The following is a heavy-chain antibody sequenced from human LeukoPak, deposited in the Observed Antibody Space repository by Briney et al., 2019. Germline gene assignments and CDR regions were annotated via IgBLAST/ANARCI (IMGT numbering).Heavy chain of an antibody. J-gene: IGHJ5*02. V-gene: IGHV1-2*02. CDR2: IDPNSGGT. Sequence: ASVKVSCKASGYTFTGYYMHWVRQAPGQGLEWMGWIDPNSGGTNYAQKFQGRVTMTRDTSISTAYMVLNRLRSDDTAVYYCARGDSYYYDSFDPWGQGTLVTVSS. CDR3: ARGDSYYYDSFDP. D-gene: IGHD3-22*01. CDR1: GYTFTGYY.